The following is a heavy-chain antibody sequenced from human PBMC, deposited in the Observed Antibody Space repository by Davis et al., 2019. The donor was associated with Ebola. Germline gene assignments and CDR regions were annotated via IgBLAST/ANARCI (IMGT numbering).Heavy chain of an antibody. CDR1: ALIVSASY. D-gene: IGHD2-2*01. Sequence: PAVSLRLSCVASALIVSASYMMWVRQAPGKGLEWLAVFYAGGDAYYADSLKGRFTISRDNSKNTLFLQMNSLRVEDTAVYYCTRDYPSPAAFWGQGTPVTVSS. J-gene: IGHJ4*02. CDR3: TRDYPSPAAF. CDR2: FYAGGDA. V-gene: IGHV3-53*01.